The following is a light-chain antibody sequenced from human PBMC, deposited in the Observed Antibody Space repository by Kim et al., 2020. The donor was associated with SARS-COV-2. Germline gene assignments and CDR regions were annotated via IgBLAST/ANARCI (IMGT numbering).Light chain of an antibody. CDR1: QSVSSFY. CDR3: QQHSSSTIMYS. CDR2: AAS. V-gene: IGKV3-20*01. Sequence: EILLTQSPGTLSLSPGERATLSCRASQSVSSFYLAWYQQKPGQAPRLLIYAASTRAPGIPDRFSGSGSGTDFTLTISRLEPEDFAVYYCQQHSSSTIMYSFGQVTKLEIK. J-gene: IGKJ2*01.